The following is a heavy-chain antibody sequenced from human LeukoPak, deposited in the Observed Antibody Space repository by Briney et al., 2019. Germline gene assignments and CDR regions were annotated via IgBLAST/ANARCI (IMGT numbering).Heavy chain of an antibody. CDR1: GFTFDDYG. D-gene: IGHD3-3*01. J-gene: IGHJ6*02. V-gene: IGHV3-9*01. CDR3: AKDGGSFLEWLPNYYYYGMDV. Sequence: PGRSLRLSCAASGFTFDDYGMHWVRQAPGKGLEWVSGIRWDSGSIGYADSVKGRFTISRDNAKNSLYLQMNSLRAEDTALYSCAKDGGSFLEWLPNYYYYGMDVWGQGTTVTVSS. CDR2: IRWDSGSI.